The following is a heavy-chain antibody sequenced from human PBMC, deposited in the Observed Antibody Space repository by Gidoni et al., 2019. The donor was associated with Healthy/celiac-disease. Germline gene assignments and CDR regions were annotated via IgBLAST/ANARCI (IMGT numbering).Heavy chain of an antibody. J-gene: IGHJ4*02. D-gene: IGHD2-15*01. V-gene: IGHV4-30-2*01. CDR2: IYHSGST. Sequence: QLQLQESGSVLVKPSQTPSRTCAVSGGSISSGGYSWSWIRQPPGKGLEWIGYIYHSGSTYYNPSLKSRVTISVDRSKNQFSLKLSSVTAADTAVYYCASAPQGSYQFDYWGQGTLVTVSS. CDR3: ASAPQGSYQFDY. CDR1: GGSISSGGYS.